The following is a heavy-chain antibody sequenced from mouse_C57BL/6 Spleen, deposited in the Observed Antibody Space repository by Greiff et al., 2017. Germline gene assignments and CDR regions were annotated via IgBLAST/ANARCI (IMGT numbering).Heavy chain of an antibody. CDR3: ARDLGTGLFAY. V-gene: IGHV5-4*01. CDR2: ISDGGSYT. CDR1: GFTFSSYA. Sequence: EVKVVESGGGLVKPGGSLKLSCAASGFTFSSYAMSWVRQTPEKRLEWVATISDGGSYTYYPDNVKGRFTISRDNAKNNLYLQMSHLKSEDTAMYYCARDLGTGLFAYWGQGTLGTVSA. D-gene: IGHD4-1*01. J-gene: IGHJ3*01.